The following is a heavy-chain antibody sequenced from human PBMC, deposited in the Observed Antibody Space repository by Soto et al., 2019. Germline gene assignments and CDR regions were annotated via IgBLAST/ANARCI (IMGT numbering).Heavy chain of an antibody. V-gene: IGHV3-30*03. Sequence: QVQLVESGGGVVQPGRSLRLSCAASGFPFTSYGMHWVREGPDKGLEWVAIISYDGSDKYYADSVKGRFTISRDNSKNTLYLQMNSLRPEDTALYYCVGGQYYFDSRGQGTLVIVSS. J-gene: IGHJ4*02. D-gene: IGHD3-10*01. CDR2: ISYDGSDK. CDR3: VGGQYYFDS. CDR1: GFPFTSYG.